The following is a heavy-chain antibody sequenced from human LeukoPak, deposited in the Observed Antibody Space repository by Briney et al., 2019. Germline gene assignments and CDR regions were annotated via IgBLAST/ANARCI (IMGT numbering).Heavy chain of an antibody. CDR1: GYTFTSYG. CDR2: ISAYNGNT. V-gene: IGHV1-18*01. Sequence: ASVKVSCKASGYTFTSYGISWVRQAPGQGLEWMGWISAYNGNTNYAQKLQGRVTMTTDTSTSTAYMELRSLRSDDTAVYYCARVAAAGPRVYYYYMDVWGKGTTVTVSS. CDR3: ARVAAAGPRVYYYYMDV. J-gene: IGHJ6*03. D-gene: IGHD6-13*01.